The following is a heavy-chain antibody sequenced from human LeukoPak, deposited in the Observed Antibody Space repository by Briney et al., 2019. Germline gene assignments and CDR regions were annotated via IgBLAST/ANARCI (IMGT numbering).Heavy chain of an antibody. CDR2: INPNSGGT. V-gene: IGHV1-2*02. CDR3: ARARGSLETYFDY. Sequence: GASVKVSCKASGYTFTGYYMHWVRQAPGQGLEWMGWINPNSGGTNYAQKFQGRVTMTRDTSISTAYMELSRLRSDDMAVYYCARARGSLETYFDYWGQGTLVTVSS. CDR1: GYTFTGYY. D-gene: IGHD1-26*01. J-gene: IGHJ4*02.